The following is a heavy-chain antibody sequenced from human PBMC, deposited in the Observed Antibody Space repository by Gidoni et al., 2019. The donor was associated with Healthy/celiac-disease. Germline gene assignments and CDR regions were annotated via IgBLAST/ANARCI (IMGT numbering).Heavy chain of an antibody. V-gene: IGHV1-2*04. Sequence: QVQLVQSGAEVKKPGASVKVSCKASGYTFTGYYMHWVRQAPGQGLEWMGWINPTSGGTNYAQKFQGWVTMTRDTSISTAYMELSRLRSDDTAVYYCARGGLAPKSYYYDNSGYPYWGQGTLVTVSS. CDR2: INPTSGGT. CDR3: ARGGLAPKSYYYDNSGYPY. CDR1: GYTFTGYY. D-gene: IGHD3-22*01. J-gene: IGHJ4*02.